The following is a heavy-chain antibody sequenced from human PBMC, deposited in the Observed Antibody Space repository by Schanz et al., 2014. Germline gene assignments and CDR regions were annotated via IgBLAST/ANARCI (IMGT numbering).Heavy chain of an antibody. CDR2: ISAYNGHT. D-gene: IGHD6-19*01. CDR3: ARGGYSSGWYDRDIAHFDY. V-gene: IGHV1-18*01. CDR1: GYTFISYG. Sequence: QVQLVQSGAEVKKPGASVKVSCKASGYTFISYGIKWVRQAPGQGLEWMGWISAYNGHTDYAQKRQGRVTLTTDTSTSTAYMELRNLRSDDTAVYYCARGGYSSGWYDRDIAHFDYWGQGTLVTVSS. J-gene: IGHJ4*02.